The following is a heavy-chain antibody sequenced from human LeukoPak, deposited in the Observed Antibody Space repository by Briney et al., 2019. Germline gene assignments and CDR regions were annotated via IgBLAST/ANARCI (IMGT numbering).Heavy chain of an antibody. CDR3: AKYKLMTTVTTPDY. J-gene: IGHJ4*02. D-gene: IGHD4-17*01. CDR1: GFTFSTYA. CDR2: ISGSGGST. Sequence: GGSLRLSCATSGFTFSTYAMSWVRQAPGKGLEWVSAISGSGGSTYYADSVKGRFTISRDNSKNTLYLQMNSLRAEDSAVYYCAKYKLMTTVTTPDYWGQGTLVTVSS. V-gene: IGHV3-23*01.